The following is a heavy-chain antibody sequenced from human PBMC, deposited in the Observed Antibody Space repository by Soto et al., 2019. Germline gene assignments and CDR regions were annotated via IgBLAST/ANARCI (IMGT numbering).Heavy chain of an antibody. V-gene: IGHV4-39*01. Sequence: PSETLSLTCTVSGGCISSSSYYWGWIRQPPGKGLEWIGSIYYSGSTYYNPSLKSRVTISVDTSKNQFSLKLSSVTAADTAVYYCARPFGAVAASYFEYWGQGILVTVAS. CDR2: IYYSGST. J-gene: IGHJ4*02. CDR3: ARPFGAVAASYFEY. CDR1: GGCISSSSYY. D-gene: IGHD6-19*01.